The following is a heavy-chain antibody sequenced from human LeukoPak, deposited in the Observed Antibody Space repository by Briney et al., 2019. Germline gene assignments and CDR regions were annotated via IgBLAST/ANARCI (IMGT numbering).Heavy chain of an antibody. J-gene: IGHJ4*02. CDR2: IYYSGST. V-gene: IGHV4-39*01. D-gene: IGHD3-10*01. Sequence: ASETLSLTCTVSGGSISSSSYYWGWIRQPPGKGLEWIGSIYYSGSTCYDPSLKSRVTISVDTSKNQFSLKLSSVTAADTAVYYCASYYGSGSERNFDYWGQGTLVTVSS. CDR3: ASYYGSGSERNFDY. CDR1: GGSISSSSYY.